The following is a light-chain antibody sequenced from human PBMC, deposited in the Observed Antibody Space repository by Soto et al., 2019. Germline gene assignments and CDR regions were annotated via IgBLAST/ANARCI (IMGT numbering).Light chain of an antibody. J-gene: IGKJ1*01. CDR3: LHDYSYPWT. V-gene: IGKV1-6*01. CDR1: QAIRND. CDR2: TAS. Sequence: IQRAQSPASLSLSAGERVVIXCRASQAIRNDLGWYQQKPGKAPKLLIYTASTLQSGVPSRFSGSGSGADFTLTIRSLQPEDSTTYYCLHDYSYPWTFGQGTKV.